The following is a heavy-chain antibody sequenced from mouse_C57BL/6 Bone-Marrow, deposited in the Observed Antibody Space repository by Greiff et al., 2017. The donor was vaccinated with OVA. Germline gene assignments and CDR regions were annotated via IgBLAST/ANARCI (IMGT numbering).Heavy chain of an antibody. Sequence: VQVLQSGAELARPGASVKLSCKASGYTFTSYGIRWVKQRPGQGLEWIGEIYPRGGNTYYNEKFKGKATLTADKSSSTEYMELRCLTSEDSAVYFCARDSYVSLDYWGKGTTLTVSS. J-gene: IGHJ2*01. V-gene: IGHV1-81*01. CDR2: IYPRGGNT. CDR1: GYTFTSYG. D-gene: IGHD6-5*01. CDR3: ARDSYVSLDY.